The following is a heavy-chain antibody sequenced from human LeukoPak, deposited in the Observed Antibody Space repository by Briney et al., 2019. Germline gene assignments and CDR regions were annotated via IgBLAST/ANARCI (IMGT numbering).Heavy chain of an antibody. V-gene: IGHV4-61*02. CDR1: GGSISSGSYY. Sequence: PSQTMSLTCTVSGGSISSGSYYWSWIRQPAGKGLEWIGRIYTRGSTNYNPSLKSRATISVDTSKNQFSLKLSYVTAADTAVYYCAREGGTHPLWNIVVVPAATLSNWFDPWGQGTLVTVSS. D-gene: IGHD2-2*01. CDR2: IYTRGST. J-gene: IGHJ5*02. CDR3: AREGGTHPLWNIVVVPAATLSNWFDP.